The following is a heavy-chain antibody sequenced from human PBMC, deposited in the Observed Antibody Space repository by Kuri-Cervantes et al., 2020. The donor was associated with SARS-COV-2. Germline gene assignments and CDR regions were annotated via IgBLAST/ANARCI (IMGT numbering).Heavy chain of an antibody. Sequence: GGSLRLSCAASGFTFSSYAMSWVRQAPGKGLEWVSSISSSSSYIYYADSVKGRFTISRDNAKNSLYLQMNSLRAEDTAVYYCARARDSSGYYFDYWGQGTLVTVSS. V-gene: IGHV3-21*01. CDR1: GFTFSSYA. CDR3: ARARDSSGYYFDY. D-gene: IGHD3-22*01. J-gene: IGHJ4*02. CDR2: ISSSSSYI.